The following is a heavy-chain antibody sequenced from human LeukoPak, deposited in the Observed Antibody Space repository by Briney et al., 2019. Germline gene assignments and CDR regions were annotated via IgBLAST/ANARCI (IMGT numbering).Heavy chain of an antibody. D-gene: IGHD5-18*01. Sequence: KSSETLSLTCTVSGGSISSGNNYWSWIRQPAGKGLEWIGRIYSSASTNYNPSLKSRVTISVDTSKNRSSLKLSSGTATDTAVYYCARYNYDITTFDYWGQGTLVTVSS. CDR1: GGSISSGNNY. CDR2: IYSSAST. J-gene: IGHJ4*02. V-gene: IGHV4-61*02. CDR3: ARYNYDITTFDY.